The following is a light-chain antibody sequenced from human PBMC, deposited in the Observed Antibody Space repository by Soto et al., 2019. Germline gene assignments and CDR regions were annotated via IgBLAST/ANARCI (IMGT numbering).Light chain of an antibody. CDR3: QQYTDSRT. Sequence: EIVLTQSPGTLSLSPGERATLSCRASQSISSSYLAWYQQKPGQAPRLLVYGVSSRASDVPDRFSGSGSGTDFTLTISSLEPEDSAVYYCQQYTDSRTFGQGTKVDNK. CDR2: GVS. J-gene: IGKJ1*01. CDR1: QSISSSY. V-gene: IGKV3-20*01.